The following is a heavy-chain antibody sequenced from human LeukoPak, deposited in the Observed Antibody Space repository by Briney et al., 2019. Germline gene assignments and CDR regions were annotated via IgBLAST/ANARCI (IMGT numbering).Heavy chain of an antibody. CDR3: ARRLATPNLDAFDI. Sequence: GEFLKISCKGSGYSFTSYWIGWVRQMPGKGLEWMGIIYPGDSDTRYSPSFQGQVTISADKSISTAYLQWSSLKASDTATYYCARRLATPNLDAFDIWGQGTMVTVSS. CDR1: GYSFTSYW. D-gene: IGHD5-12*01. CDR2: IYPGDSDT. J-gene: IGHJ3*02. V-gene: IGHV5-51*01.